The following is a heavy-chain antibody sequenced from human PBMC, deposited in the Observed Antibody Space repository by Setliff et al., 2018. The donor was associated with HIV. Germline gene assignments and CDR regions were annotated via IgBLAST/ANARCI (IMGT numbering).Heavy chain of an antibody. Sequence: PSETLSLTCAVSSGSITGYYWNWIRQPPGKGLEWIGYIYSNGGTAYNPSLKSRVTISVDTSKNQFSLKLTSVTIADTAVYYCARFTSGWYGQYWGQGTLVTVSS. CDR3: ARFTSGWYGQY. CDR1: SGSITGYY. CDR2: IYSNGGT. D-gene: IGHD6-19*01. V-gene: IGHV4-59*01. J-gene: IGHJ4*02.